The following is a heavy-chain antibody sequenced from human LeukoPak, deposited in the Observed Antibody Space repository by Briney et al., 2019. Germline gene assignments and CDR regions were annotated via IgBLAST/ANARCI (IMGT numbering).Heavy chain of an antibody. Sequence: GGSLRLSCAASGFTFRSYAMSWVRQAPGKGLEWVSSISGSGDSTFYADSVKGRFTISRDNSKNTLYLQMNSLRAEDTAVYYCARGGSYLSAFDIWGQGTMVTVSS. J-gene: IGHJ3*02. CDR1: GFTFRSYA. D-gene: IGHD1-26*01. CDR2: ISGSGDST. V-gene: IGHV3-23*01. CDR3: ARGGSYLSAFDI.